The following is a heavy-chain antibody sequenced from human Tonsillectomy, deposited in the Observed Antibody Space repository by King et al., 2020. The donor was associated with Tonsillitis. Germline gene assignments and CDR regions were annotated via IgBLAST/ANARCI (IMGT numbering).Heavy chain of an antibody. Sequence: VQLQESGPGLVKPSETLSLNCTVSGGSINTHYWSWIRQPPGKGLEWIGYFYYSGRTKYNPSLTSRVTISVDTSKNQFSLKLSSVTAADTAVYYCARVASTMIKFGGVIVIGAFDIWGQGTMVTVSS. V-gene: IGHV4-59*11. D-gene: IGHD3-16*02. J-gene: IGHJ3*02. CDR1: GGSINTHY. CDR3: ARVASTMIKFGGVIVIGAFDI. CDR2: FYYSGRT.